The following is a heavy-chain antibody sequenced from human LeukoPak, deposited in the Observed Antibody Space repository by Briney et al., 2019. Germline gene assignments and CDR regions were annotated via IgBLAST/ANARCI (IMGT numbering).Heavy chain of an antibody. D-gene: IGHD2-15*01. J-gene: IGHJ4*02. V-gene: IGHV1-18*04. CDR1: GYTFTSYG. Sequence: ASVKVSCKASGYTFTSYGISWVRQAPGQGPEWMGWLSPYNGDTNYAQRPQGRVTMTTDTSTSTAYMELRSLRSDDTAVYYCARDIGYCSGGTCSPYCDYWGQGTLVTVSS. CDR2: LSPYNGDT. CDR3: ARDIGYCSGGTCSPYCDY.